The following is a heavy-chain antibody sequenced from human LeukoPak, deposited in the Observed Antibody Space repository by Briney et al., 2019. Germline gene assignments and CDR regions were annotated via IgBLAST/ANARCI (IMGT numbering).Heavy chain of an antibody. J-gene: IGHJ6*03. Sequence: GGSLRLSCAASGFTFSSYGMHWVRQAPGKGLEWVAFIQYDGSNKHYADPVKGRLTISRDNSKNTLYLQMNSVRTEDTAVYYCAKEYYYYYYMDVWGQGTTVTISS. CDR2: IQYDGSNK. CDR1: GFTFSSYG. V-gene: IGHV3-30*02. CDR3: AKEYYYYYYMDV.